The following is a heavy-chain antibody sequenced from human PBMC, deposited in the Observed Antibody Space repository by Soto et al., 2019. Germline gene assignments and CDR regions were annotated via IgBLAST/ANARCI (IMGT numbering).Heavy chain of an antibody. J-gene: IGHJ6*02. CDR2: IYPSDSDV. V-gene: IGHV5-51*01. D-gene: IGHD1-1*01. Sequence: GESLKISCKCSGYTFTTYWIALVRQMPGKGLEWMGTIYPSDSDVRYSPSFQGQVTISVDRTISTTYLQWSSLKASDTAMYYCARPRLGNYNYHGMDVWGQGTTVTVSS. CDR1: GYTFTTYW. CDR3: ARPRLGNYNYHGMDV.